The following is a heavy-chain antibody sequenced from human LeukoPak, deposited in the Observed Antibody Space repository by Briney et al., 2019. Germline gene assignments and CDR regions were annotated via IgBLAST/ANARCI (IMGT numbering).Heavy chain of an antibody. CDR3: AKDSKRFLEWSPYYFDY. D-gene: IGHD3-3*01. CDR2: IWYDGSNK. CDR1: GFTFSSYG. Sequence: GRSLRLSCAASGFTFSSYGMHWVRQAPGKGLECVAVIWYDGSNKYYADSVKGRFTISRDNSKNTLYLQMNSLRAEDTAVYYCAKDSKRFLEWSPYYFDYWGQGTLVTVSS. V-gene: IGHV3-33*06. J-gene: IGHJ4*02.